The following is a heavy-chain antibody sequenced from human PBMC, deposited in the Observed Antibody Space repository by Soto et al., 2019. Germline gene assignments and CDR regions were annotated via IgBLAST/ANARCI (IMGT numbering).Heavy chain of an antibody. J-gene: IGHJ4*02. Sequence: PVGSLRLSCAASGFTFSNAWMSWVRQAPGKGLEWVGRIKSKTDGGTTDYAAPVKGRFTISRDDSKNTLYLQMNSLKTEDTAVYYCTTVPPYYYDSSGYYPYDYWGQGTLVTVSS. D-gene: IGHD3-22*01. CDR2: IKSKTDGGTT. CDR3: TTVPPYYYDSSGYYPYDY. V-gene: IGHV3-15*01. CDR1: GFTFSNAW.